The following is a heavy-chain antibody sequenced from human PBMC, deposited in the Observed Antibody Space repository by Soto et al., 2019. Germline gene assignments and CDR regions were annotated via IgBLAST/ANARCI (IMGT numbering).Heavy chain of an antibody. Sequence: SETLSLTCTVSSGSISGYFWSWIRQPPGKELELIAYIHYTGSSYYNPSLKSRVTISIDTSKNQFSLKLSSVSDADTAVYYCAKVGRIAAAGTWFDPWSQGTLVTVSS. D-gene: IGHD6-13*01. CDR1: SGSISGYF. V-gene: IGHV4-59*01. CDR2: IHYTGSS. J-gene: IGHJ5*02. CDR3: AKVGRIAAAGTWFDP.